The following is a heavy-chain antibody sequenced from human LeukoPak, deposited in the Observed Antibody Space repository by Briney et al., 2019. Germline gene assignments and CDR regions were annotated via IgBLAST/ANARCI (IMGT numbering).Heavy chain of an antibody. CDR2: INHSGST. CDR1: GGSFSGYY. Sequence: TSETLSLTCAVYGGSFSGYYWSWVRQPPGKGLEWIGEINHSGSTNYNPSLKSRVTISVDTSKNQFSLKLSSVTAADTAVYYCARGRGYSGYDPFDYWGQGTLVTVSS. D-gene: IGHD5-12*01. CDR3: ARGRGYSGYDPFDY. J-gene: IGHJ4*02. V-gene: IGHV4-34*01.